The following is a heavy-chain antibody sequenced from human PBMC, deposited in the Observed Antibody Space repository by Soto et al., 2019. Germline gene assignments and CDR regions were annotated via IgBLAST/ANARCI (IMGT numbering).Heavy chain of an antibody. CDR2: ISDSGARS. D-gene: IGHD2-2*01. CDR1: GFTFSSYA. Sequence: EVQLLESGGGLVQPGGSLRLSCAASGFTFSSYAMNWVRQAPGKGLEWVSGISEGISDSGARSWYADSVKGRFTISRDNSKNTLYLQMNSLRAEDTAVYYCAIDRNDANFDDWGQGTLVTVSS. J-gene: IGHJ4*02. V-gene: IGHV3-23*01. CDR3: AIDRNDANFDD.